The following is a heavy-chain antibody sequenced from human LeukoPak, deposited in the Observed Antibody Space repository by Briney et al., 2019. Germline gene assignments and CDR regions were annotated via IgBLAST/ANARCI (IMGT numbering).Heavy chain of an antibody. V-gene: IGHV3-7*01. D-gene: IGHD5-24*01. J-gene: IGHJ5*02. Sequence: GGSLRLSCVASGFTFSNYWMSWVRQAPGKGLEWVANIKQDGSEIYYVDSVKGRFTISRDNAKNSMFLQMNNLRAEDTAVYYCARKARDVNKFSWFDPWGQGTLVTVSS. CDR2: IKQDGSEI. CDR3: ARKARDVNKFSWFDP. CDR1: GFTFSNYW.